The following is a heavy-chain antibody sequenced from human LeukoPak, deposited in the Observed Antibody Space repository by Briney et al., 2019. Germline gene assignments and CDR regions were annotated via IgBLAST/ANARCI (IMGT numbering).Heavy chain of an antibody. CDR2: ISSSSSYI. D-gene: IGHD3-22*01. V-gene: IGHV3-21*01. Sequence: PGGSLRLSCAASGFTFSSYSMNWVRQAPGKGLEWVSSISSSSSYIYYADSVKGRFTISRENAKNSLYLQMNSLRAEDTAVYYCARDRAIVVGPPDYWGQGTLVTVSS. J-gene: IGHJ4*02. CDR1: GFTFSSYS. CDR3: ARDRAIVVGPPDY.